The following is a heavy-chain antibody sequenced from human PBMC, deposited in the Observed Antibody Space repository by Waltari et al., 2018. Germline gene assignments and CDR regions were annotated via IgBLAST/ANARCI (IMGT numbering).Heavy chain of an antibody. V-gene: IGHV3-21*01. CDR1: GFTFSSYS. D-gene: IGHD3-22*01. CDR3: ARDPNSSFDY. CDR2: ISSSSSYI. Sequence: EVQLVESGGGLVKHGGPLRLSGAALGFTFSSYSMNWVRQAPGKGLEWVSSISSSSSYIYYADSVKGRFTISRDNAKNSLYLQMNSLRAEDTAVYYCARDPNSSFDYWGQGTLVTVSS. J-gene: IGHJ4*02.